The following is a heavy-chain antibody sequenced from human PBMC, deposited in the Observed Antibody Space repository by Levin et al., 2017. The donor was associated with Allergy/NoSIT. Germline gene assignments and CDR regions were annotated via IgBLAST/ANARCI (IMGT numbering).Heavy chain of an antibody. Sequence: PSETLSLTCTVSGGSILSGDYYWSWIRQSPGKGLEWIGYIYYSGTTDYNPSLKSRAIISIDTSKNQFSLNLSSVTAADTATYYCARDYGDHTSYYYYYGLDVWGQGTTVTVSS. V-gene: IGHV4-30-4*01. CDR1: GGSILSGDYY. CDR2: IYYSGTT. J-gene: IGHJ6*02. CDR3: ARDYGDHTSYYYYYGLDV. D-gene: IGHD4-17*01.